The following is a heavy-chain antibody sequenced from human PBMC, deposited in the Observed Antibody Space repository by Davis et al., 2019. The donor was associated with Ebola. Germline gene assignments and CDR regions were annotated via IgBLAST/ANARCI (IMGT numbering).Heavy chain of an antibody. CDR1: GFTLSDYW. V-gene: IGHV3-7*01. Sequence: PGGSLRLSCGASGFTLSDYWMSWVRQAPGKGLEWVANIKPDGSERYYVDSVKGRFTISRDNAKNSLYLQVNSLRVDDTAVYYCARDGHPWVAGGDYWGQGTLVTVSS. D-gene: IGHD6-19*01. CDR2: IKPDGSER. J-gene: IGHJ4*02. CDR3: ARDGHPWVAGGDY.